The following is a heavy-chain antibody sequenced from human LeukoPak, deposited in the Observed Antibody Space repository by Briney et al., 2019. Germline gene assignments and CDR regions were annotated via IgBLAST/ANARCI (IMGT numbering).Heavy chain of an antibody. V-gene: IGHV3-43*01. J-gene: IGHJ4*02. Sequence: GGSLRLSCAASGFTFDIYTMHWVRHAPGKGLEWVSLTNWDGGSTYYADSVKGRFTISRDNSKNSLYLQMNSLRTEDTALYYCAKDEGHSYGPYFDYWGQGTLVTVSS. D-gene: IGHD5-18*01. CDR1: GFTFDIYT. CDR3: AKDEGHSYGPYFDY. CDR2: TNWDGGST.